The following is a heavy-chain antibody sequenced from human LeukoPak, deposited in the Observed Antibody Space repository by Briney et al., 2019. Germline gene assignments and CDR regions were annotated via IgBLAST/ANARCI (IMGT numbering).Heavy chain of an antibody. Sequence: SETLSLTCTVSGGSINSYYWSWIRQPPGKGLEWIGYIYYSGSTYFNPSLKSRITISVDTSKNQFSLKLSSVTAADTAVYYCALADYYDSSGYYYHRYWGQGTLVTVSS. J-gene: IGHJ4*02. CDR1: GGSINSYY. CDR2: IYYSGST. V-gene: IGHV4-59*06. CDR3: ALADYYDSSGYYYHRY. D-gene: IGHD3-22*01.